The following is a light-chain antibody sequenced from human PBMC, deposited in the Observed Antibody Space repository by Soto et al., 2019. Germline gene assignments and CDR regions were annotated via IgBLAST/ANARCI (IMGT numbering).Light chain of an antibody. Sequence: EIVLTQSPGTLSLSPGERATLSCRASQNVRSTYLVWYQHKPGQAPRLLIYGASSRATGIPDGFSGSGSGTYFTLAINGLEPEDFAVYYCLNYENSVWRFGQGLRGQI. CDR2: GAS. J-gene: IGKJ1*01. CDR1: QNVRSTY. CDR3: LNYENSVWR. V-gene: IGKV3-20*01.